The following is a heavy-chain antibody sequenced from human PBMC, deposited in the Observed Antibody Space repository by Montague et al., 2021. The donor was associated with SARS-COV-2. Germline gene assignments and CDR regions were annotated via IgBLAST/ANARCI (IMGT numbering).Heavy chain of an antibody. CDR1: GFTFSSYS. J-gene: IGHJ4*02. V-gene: IGHV3-21*01. Sequence: SLRLSCAASGFTFSSYSMNWVRQAPGKGLEWVSSISSSSSYIYYADSVKGRFTISRDNAKNSLYLQMNILRAEDTAVYYCARGVRGSGTRSLWGQGTLVTVSS. CDR2: ISSSSSYI. D-gene: IGHD2-2*01. CDR3: ARGVRGSGTRSL.